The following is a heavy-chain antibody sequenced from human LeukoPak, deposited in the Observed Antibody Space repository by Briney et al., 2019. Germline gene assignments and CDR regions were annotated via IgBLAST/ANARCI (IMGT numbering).Heavy chain of an antibody. CDR3: ARDYPPGY. CDR1: GFSFSIYW. V-gene: IGHV3-69-1*01. Sequence: GGSLRLSXAASGFSFSIYWMHWVRQAPGQGLEWVSSISSSSYIYYADSVKGRFTISRDNAKNSLYLQMNSLRAEDTAVYYCARDYPPGYWGQGTLVTVSS. CDR2: ISSSSYI. J-gene: IGHJ4*02.